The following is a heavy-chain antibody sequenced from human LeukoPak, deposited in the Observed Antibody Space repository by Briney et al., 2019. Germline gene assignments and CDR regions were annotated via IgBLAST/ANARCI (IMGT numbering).Heavy chain of an antibody. Sequence: SQTLSLTCTVSGGSISSGDYYRSWIRQPPGKGLEWIGYIYYSGSTYYNPSLKSRVTISVDTSKNQFSLKLSSVTAADTAVYYCARTSTYYDFWSGYRDFDYWGQGTLVTVSS. V-gene: IGHV4-30-4*08. J-gene: IGHJ4*02. D-gene: IGHD3-3*01. CDR2: IYYSGST. CDR3: ARTSTYYDFWSGYRDFDY. CDR1: GGSISSGDYY.